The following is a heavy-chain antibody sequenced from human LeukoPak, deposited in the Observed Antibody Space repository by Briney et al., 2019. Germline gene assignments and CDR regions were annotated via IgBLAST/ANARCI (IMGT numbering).Heavy chain of an antibody. D-gene: IGHD2-21*02. CDR3: AKEPRHCGDDCFSLLDC. Sequence: PGVSLRLSCAASGFTFSSYSISWVRQAPGKGLEWVSLISGGAGSTYYAASVKGRFTISRDNSKNTLYLQMNSLRAEDTAVYYCAKEPRHCGDDCFSLLDCWGQGTLVTVSS. CDR1: GFTFSSYS. CDR2: ISGGAGST. J-gene: IGHJ4*02. V-gene: IGHV3-23*01.